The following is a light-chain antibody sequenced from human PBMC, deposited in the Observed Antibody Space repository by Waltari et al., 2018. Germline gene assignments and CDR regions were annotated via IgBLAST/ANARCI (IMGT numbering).Light chain of an antibody. CDR1: QSVSNNY. CDR2: GAS. V-gene: IGKV3-20*01. Sequence: NVLTQSPGTLSLSPGERATLSCRASQSVSNNYLAWFQQQPGQAPRLLIYGASSRATGIPDRFSGSGSGTDFPLTISRLEPEDSAVYFCHLYGSARTFGGGTKVEIK. CDR3: HLYGSART. J-gene: IGKJ4*01.